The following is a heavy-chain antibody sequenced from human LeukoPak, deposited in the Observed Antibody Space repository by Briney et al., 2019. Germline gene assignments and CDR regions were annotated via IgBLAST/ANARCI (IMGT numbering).Heavy chain of an antibody. D-gene: IGHD1-14*01. V-gene: IGHV3-23*01. CDR3: AKNLYYFDY. CDR2: ISNNGGYT. Sequence: GGSLRLSCAASGFTFSSSAMSWVRQAPGKGLEWVSAISNNGGYTYYADSVQGRFTISRDNSKNTLYLQMNSLRAEDTAVYYCAKNLYYFDYWGQGTLVTVSS. CDR1: GFTFSSSA. J-gene: IGHJ4*02.